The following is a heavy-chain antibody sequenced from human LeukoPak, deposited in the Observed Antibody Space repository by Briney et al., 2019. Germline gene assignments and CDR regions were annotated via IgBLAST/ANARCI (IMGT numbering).Heavy chain of an antibody. V-gene: IGHV3-30*01. D-gene: IGHD6-13*01. CDR1: GFTFSSYA. CDR3: ARDRSSSWYQNFGWFDP. J-gene: IGHJ5*02. CDR2: ISYDGSNK. Sequence: GRSLRLSCAASGFTFSSYATHWVRQAPGKGLEWVAVISYDGSNKYYADSVKGRFTISRDNSKNTLYLQMNSLRAEDTAVYYCARDRSSSWYQNFGWFDPWGQGTLVTVSS.